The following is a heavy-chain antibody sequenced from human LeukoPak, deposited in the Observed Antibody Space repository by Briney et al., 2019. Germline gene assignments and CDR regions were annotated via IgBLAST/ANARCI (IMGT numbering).Heavy chain of an antibody. J-gene: IGHJ4*02. V-gene: IGHV3-7*01. D-gene: IGHD6-13*01. CDR2: IKQDGSEK. CDR3: ARDSAGNDY. Sequence: GGSLRLSCAASGFTFSTYWMSWVRQAPGKGLEWVAIIKQDGSEKYYIDSVKGRFTISRDNAKNSLYLQMNSLRAEDTAMYYCARDSAGNDYWGQGALVTVSS. CDR1: GFTFSTYW.